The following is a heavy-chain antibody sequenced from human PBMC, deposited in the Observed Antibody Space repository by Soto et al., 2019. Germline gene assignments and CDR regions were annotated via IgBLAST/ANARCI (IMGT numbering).Heavy chain of an antibody. CDR2: ISSAGDSS. Sequence: GGSLRLSCAASGFTFSSYEMNWVRQAPGKTLEWASYISSAGDSSYYADSVKSRFTISRDNAKNSLYLQMNSLRVEDTAVYYCARVYCSTTTCRVQAFDSWGQGTLVTVSS. V-gene: IGHV3-48*03. J-gene: IGHJ4*02. CDR3: ARVYCSTTTCRVQAFDS. D-gene: IGHD2-2*01. CDR1: GFTFSSYE.